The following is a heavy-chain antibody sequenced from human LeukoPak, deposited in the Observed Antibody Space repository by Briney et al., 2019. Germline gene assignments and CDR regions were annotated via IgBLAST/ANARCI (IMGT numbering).Heavy chain of an antibody. CDR3: ARGASRISWPGIDY. D-gene: IGHD3-3*02. V-gene: IGHV3-23*01. J-gene: IGHJ4*02. CDR2: ISASGRRT. Sequence: ISASGRRTHYADSVKGLFTISRDHSNNSVSLQMTNLRVEDTAIYYCARGASRISWPGIDYWGQGTLVTVSS.